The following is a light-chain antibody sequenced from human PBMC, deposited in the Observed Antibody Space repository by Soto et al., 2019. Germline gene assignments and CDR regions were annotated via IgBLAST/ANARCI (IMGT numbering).Light chain of an antibody. V-gene: IGKV3-20*01. CDR1: QSVSSNY. CDR3: QQYGSSPFT. Sequence: EIVLTQSPGTLSLSPGERATLSCRASQSVSSNYLTWYQQKPGQAPRLLINGASSRATGIPDRFSGSGSGTDFTLTISRLEPEDFAVYYCQQYGSSPFTFGPGTKVAFK. CDR2: GAS. J-gene: IGKJ3*01.